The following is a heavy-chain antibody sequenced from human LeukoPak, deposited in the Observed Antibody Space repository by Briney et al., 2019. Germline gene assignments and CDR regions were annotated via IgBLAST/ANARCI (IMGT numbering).Heavy chain of an antibody. CDR3: ARGSGSYFRNFDY. CDR2: IYYSGST. CDR1: GGSISSGGYY. V-gene: IGHV4-31*03. J-gene: IGHJ4*02. D-gene: IGHD1-26*01. Sequence: SQTLSLTCTVSGGSISSGGYYWSWIRQHPGKGLEWIGYIYYSGSTYYNPSLKSRVTISVDTSKNQFSLKLSSVTAADTAVYYCARGSGSYFRNFDYWGQGTLATVSS.